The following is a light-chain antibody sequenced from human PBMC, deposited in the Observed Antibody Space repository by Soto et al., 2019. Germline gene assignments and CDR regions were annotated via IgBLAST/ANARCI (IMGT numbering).Light chain of an antibody. CDR3: QHTTDFT. V-gene: IGKV1D-8*03. CDR1: QDIGHY. J-gene: IGKJ2*01. CDR2: DTS. Sequence: VIWMTQSPSFLSAIRGDRVTISCRMSQDIGHYLAWYRQKPGKAPELLIYDTSRLQTGAPSRFSGSGSGTYFTLTITGLQPDDLGTYYCQHTTDFTFGQGTKVEIK.